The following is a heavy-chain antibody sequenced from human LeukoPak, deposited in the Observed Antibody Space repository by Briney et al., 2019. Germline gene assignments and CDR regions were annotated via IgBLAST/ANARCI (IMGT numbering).Heavy chain of an antibody. J-gene: IGHJ4*02. D-gene: IGHD3-22*01. Sequence: PGGSLRLSXAASGFTFSSYSMNWVRQAPGKGLEWVSSISSSSSYIYYADSVKGRFTISRDNAKNSLYLQMNSLRAEDTAVYYCARDLTYYYDSSGYSVIDYWGQGTLVTVSS. CDR1: GFTFSSYS. CDR2: ISSSSSYI. CDR3: ARDLTYYYDSSGYSVIDY. V-gene: IGHV3-21*01.